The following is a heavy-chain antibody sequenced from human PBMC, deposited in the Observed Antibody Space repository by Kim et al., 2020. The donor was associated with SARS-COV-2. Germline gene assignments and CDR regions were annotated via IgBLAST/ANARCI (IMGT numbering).Heavy chain of an antibody. Sequence: SETLSLTCTVSGGSISSSSYYWGWIRQPPGKGLEWIGSIYYSGSTYYNPSLKSRVTISVDTSKNQFSLKLSSVTAADTAVYYCARHGYFGIYDYGDHGGWFDPWGQGTLVAVSS. D-gene: IGHD4-17*01. CDR1: GGSISSSSYY. CDR2: IYYSGST. J-gene: IGHJ5*02. V-gene: IGHV4-39*01. CDR3: ARHGYFGIYDYGDHGGWFDP.